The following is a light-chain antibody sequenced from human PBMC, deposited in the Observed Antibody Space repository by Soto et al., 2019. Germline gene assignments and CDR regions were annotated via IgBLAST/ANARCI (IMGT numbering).Light chain of an antibody. J-gene: IGKJ5*01. V-gene: IGKV3-11*01. Sequence: DIVLTQSPVTLSLSPGERATLSCRASQSFRGLLAWYQQKPGQAPRLLIYDAYNRATGIPPRFSGSGSGTDFTLTISSLEPEDSVVYYCQQRHMWPITFGQGTRLEIK. CDR3: QQRHMWPIT. CDR2: DAY. CDR1: QSFRGL.